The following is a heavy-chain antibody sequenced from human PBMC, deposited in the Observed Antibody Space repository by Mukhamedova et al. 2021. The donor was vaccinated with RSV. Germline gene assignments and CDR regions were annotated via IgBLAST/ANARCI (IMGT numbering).Heavy chain of an antibody. CDR2: ISGSGGST. V-gene: IGHV3-23*01. D-gene: IGHD3-16*02. CDR3: AKDDYVWGRYRYSELYNWFDP. Sequence: GLEWVSGISGSGGSTYYADSVKGRFTISRDNSKNTLYLQMNSLRAEDTAVYYCAKDDYVWGRYRYSELYNWFDPWGQGTLVTVS. J-gene: IGHJ5*02.